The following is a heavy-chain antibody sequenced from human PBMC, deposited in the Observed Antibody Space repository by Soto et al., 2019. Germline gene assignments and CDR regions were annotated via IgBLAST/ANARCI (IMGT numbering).Heavy chain of an antibody. CDR1: GYTFTGYP. J-gene: IGHJ6*02. V-gene: IGHV1-3*01. D-gene: IGHD7-27*01. CDR2: INAGDGNT. Sequence: ASVKVSCKXSGYTFTGYPIHWVRQAPGQGLEWMGWINAGDGNTKYSQKFQGRVTITRDTSASTAYMELSSLTSEDTAVYYCARDWARAEDVWGQGTTVTVSS. CDR3: ARDWARAEDV.